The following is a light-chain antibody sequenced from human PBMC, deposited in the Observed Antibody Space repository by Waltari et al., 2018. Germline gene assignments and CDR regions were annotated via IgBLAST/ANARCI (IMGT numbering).Light chain of an antibody. V-gene: IGKV3-15*01. CDR3: QQYNNWPPWT. CDR2: GAS. Sequence: EVVMTQSPATLSVSPGERATLSCRASQSVSSNLAWYQHKPGQAPRLLIYGASTRATGIPARFSGSGSGTEFTLTISSLQSEDLAAYYCQQYNNWPPWTFGQGTTVEIK. CDR1: QSVSSN. J-gene: IGKJ1*01.